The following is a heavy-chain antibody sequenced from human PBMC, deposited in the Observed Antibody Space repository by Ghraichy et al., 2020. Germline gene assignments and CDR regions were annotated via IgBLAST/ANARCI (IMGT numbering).Heavy chain of an antibody. CDR1: GFTFSNAW. CDR2: IKSKTDGGTT. V-gene: IGHV3-15*01. Sequence: SCAASGFTFSNAWMSWVRQAPGKGLEWVGRIKSKTDGGTTDYAAPVKGRFTISRDDSKNTLYLQMNSLKTEDTAVYYCTTEYPTWGYCFDYWGQGTLVTVSS. CDR3: TTEYPTWGYCFDY. D-gene: IGHD7-27*01. J-gene: IGHJ4*02.